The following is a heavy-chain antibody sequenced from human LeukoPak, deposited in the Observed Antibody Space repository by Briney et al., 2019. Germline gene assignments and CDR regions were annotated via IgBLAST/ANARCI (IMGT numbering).Heavy chain of an antibody. CDR3: ARDDGSGVDY. CDR1: GFTFSRYW. CDR2: ISSDGSFT. Sequence: LSCAASGFTFSRYWMLWARQAPGKGLVWVSRISSDGSFTTYSDSVKGRFTISRDNAKNTLYLQMSSLRAEDTAVYYCARDDGSGVDYWGQGTLXTVSS. J-gene: IGHJ4*02. V-gene: IGHV3-74*03. D-gene: IGHD2-15*01.